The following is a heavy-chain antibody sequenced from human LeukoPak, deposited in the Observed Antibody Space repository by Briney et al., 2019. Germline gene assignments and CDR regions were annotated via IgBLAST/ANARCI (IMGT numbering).Heavy chain of an antibody. V-gene: IGHV3-64*01. Sequence: GGSLRLSCAASGFTFSSYWMHWVRQAPGKGLEYVSAISSNGGSTYYANSVKGRFTISRDNSKNTLYLQMGSLRAEDMAVYYCARDLGHPTLQSVDYWGQGTLVTVSS. CDR1: GFTFSSYW. D-gene: IGHD4-11*01. CDR2: ISSNGGST. CDR3: ARDLGHPTLQSVDY. J-gene: IGHJ4*02.